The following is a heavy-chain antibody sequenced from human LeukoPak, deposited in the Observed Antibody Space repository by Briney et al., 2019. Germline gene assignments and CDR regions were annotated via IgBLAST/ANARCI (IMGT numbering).Heavy chain of an antibody. D-gene: IGHD6-19*01. J-gene: IGHJ4*02. Sequence: SETLSLTCAVYGGSFSGYYWSWIRQPPGKGLEWIGEINHSGSTNYNPSLKSRATISVDTSKNQFSLKLSSVTAADTAVYYCARGEWVGRFDYWGQGTLVTVSS. CDR1: GGSFSGYY. CDR2: INHSGST. CDR3: ARGEWVGRFDY. V-gene: IGHV4-34*01.